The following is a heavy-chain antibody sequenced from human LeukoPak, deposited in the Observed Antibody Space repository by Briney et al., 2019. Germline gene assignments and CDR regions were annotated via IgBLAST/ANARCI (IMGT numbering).Heavy chain of an antibody. J-gene: IGHJ2*01. CDR2: ISYDGSNE. CDR3: ARGRPGCSGYNGPWYFDL. Sequence: GGSLRLFCAASGFPFSSYAMHWVRQAPGKGLEWLAVISYDGSNEYYADSVKGRFTFSRDNSKNTLFLQMNSLSDEDTAVYYCARGRPGCSGYNGPWYFDLWGRGTLVTVSS. V-gene: IGHV3-30*04. D-gene: IGHD5-12*01. CDR1: GFPFSSYA.